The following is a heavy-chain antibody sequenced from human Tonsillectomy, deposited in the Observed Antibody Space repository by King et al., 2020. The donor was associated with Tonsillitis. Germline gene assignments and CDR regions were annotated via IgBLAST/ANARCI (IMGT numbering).Heavy chain of an antibody. CDR1: GFSFSSFT. Sequence: VQLVESGGGLVQPGGALRLSCAASGFSFSSFTMNCVRQAPGKRLEWLSFILVGGDITTSAHSVKGRFTISRDNARTSLYLQMNSLRDEDTAVYYCVRDHLWAFDYWGQGTLVTVSS. V-gene: IGHV3-48*02. D-gene: IGHD7-27*01. J-gene: IGHJ4*02. CDR2: ILVGGDIT. CDR3: VRDHLWAFDY.